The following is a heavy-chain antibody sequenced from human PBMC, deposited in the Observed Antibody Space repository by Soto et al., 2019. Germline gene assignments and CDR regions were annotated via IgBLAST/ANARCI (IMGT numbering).Heavy chain of an antibody. CDR3: AMDTNLLDYYFDY. CDR1: GYTFTTHS. Sequence: GASVEVSFKASGYTFTTHSMHWGRQAPGQGLEWMGVINPRSGRTSFAQKFQGRVTMTGDTSTSTVYMELSSLRSEDTAVYYCAMDTNLLDYYFDYWGQGTLVTVSS. CDR2: INPRSGRT. V-gene: IGHV1-46*01. D-gene: IGHD3-10*01. J-gene: IGHJ4*02.